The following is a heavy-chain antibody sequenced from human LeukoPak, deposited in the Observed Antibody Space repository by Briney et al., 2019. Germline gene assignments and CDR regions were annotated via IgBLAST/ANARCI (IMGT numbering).Heavy chain of an antibody. J-gene: IGHJ4*02. CDR1: GGSISSSNW. CDR2: IYHSGST. D-gene: IGHD3-22*01. CDR3: ARDHRAGYYYDSSGYPNGFDY. V-gene: IGHV4-4*02. Sequence: SETLSLTCAVSGGSISSSNWWSWVRQPPGKGLEWIGEIYHSGSTNYNPSLKSRVTISVDKSKNQFSLKLSSVTAADTAVYYCARDHRAGYYYDSSGYPNGFDYWGQGTLVTVSS.